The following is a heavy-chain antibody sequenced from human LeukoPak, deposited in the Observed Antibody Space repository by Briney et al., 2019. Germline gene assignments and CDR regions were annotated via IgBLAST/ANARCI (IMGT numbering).Heavy chain of an antibody. V-gene: IGHV3-48*02. CDR1: GFTFTNYA. CDR2: ISSSSSTI. CDR3: ARAKLGTFDP. Sequence: PGGSLRLSCAASGFTFTNYAMTWVRQAPGKGLEWVSYISSSSSTIYYADSVKGRFTISRDNAKNSLYLQMNSLRDEDTAVYYCARAKLGTFDPWGQGTLVTVSS. J-gene: IGHJ5*02.